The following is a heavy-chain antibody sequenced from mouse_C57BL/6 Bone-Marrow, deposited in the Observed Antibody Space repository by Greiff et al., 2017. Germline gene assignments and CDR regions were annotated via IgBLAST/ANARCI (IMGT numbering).Heavy chain of an antibody. Sequence: DVQLQESGPELVKPGASVKISCKASGYSFTGYYMNWVKQSPEKSLEWIGEINPSTGGTTYNQKFKAKGTLTVDKSSSTAYMQLKSLTSEDSAVYYCARGGWSYAMDYWGQGTSVTVSS. D-gene: IGHD2-3*01. CDR1: GYSFTGYY. CDR3: ARGGWSYAMDY. V-gene: IGHV1-42*01. J-gene: IGHJ4*01. CDR2: INPSTGGT.